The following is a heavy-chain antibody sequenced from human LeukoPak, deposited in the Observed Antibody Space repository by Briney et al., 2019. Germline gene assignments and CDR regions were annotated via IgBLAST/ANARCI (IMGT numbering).Heavy chain of an antibody. Sequence: GGSLRLSCAASGFTFSSYAMSWVRQAPGKGLEWVSVISGGGGSTYHADSVKGRFNISRDNSKNTLYLQMNSLRAEDTAVYYCAKATAPHLGYAFDIWGQGTMVIVFS. CDR2: ISGGGGST. D-gene: IGHD7-27*01. CDR1: GFTFSSYA. CDR3: AKATAPHLGYAFDI. V-gene: IGHV3-23*01. J-gene: IGHJ3*02.